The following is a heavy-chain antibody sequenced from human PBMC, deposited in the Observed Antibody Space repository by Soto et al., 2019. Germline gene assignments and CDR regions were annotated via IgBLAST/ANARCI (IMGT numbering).Heavy chain of an antibody. CDR1: EYTFSDAW. CDR2: INRKIDGDTT. CDR3: TADHWS. V-gene: IGHV3-15*01. D-gene: IGHD3-3*01. Sequence: EVQLVESGGGLVKPGGSLRLSCVVFEYTFSDAWMSWVRQAPGKGLEWVDRINRKIDGDTTDYAAPVEGRFTIARDDSKNTLYLQMSSLKIEDTAVYFCTADHWSWGQGTLVTVSS. J-gene: IGHJ4*02.